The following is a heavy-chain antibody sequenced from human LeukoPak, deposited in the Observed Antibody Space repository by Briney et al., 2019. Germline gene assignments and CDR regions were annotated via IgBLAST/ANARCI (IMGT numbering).Heavy chain of an antibody. CDR2: INPISGGT. D-gene: IGHD7-27*01. CDR1: GYTFNDYY. J-gene: IGHJ4*02. Sequence: ASVKVSCKASGYTFNDYYMHWVRQAPGQGLEWVVWINPISGGTDYAQKFQGRVTMTRDTSITTAYMELSRLRSDDTAVYYCARDRGRNWGSDYWGQGTLVTVSS. V-gene: IGHV1-2*02. CDR3: ARDRGRNWGSDY.